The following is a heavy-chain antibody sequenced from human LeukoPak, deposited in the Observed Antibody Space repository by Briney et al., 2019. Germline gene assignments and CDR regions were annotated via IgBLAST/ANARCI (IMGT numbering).Heavy chain of an antibody. CDR1: GGTFSSYA. CDR3: AKGPYYAEYFQH. D-gene: IGHD2/OR15-2a*01. CDR2: IIPILGIA. Sequence: SVKVSCKASGGTFSSYAISWVRQAPGQGLEWMGRIIPILGIANYAQKFQGRVTITADKFTSTAYMELSSLRSEDTAVYYCAKGPYYAEYFQHWGQGTLVTVSS. V-gene: IGHV1-69*04. J-gene: IGHJ1*01.